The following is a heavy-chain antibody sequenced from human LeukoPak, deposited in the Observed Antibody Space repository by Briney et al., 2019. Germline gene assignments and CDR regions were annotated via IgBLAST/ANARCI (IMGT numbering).Heavy chain of an antibody. CDR3: ARQGGYSSAIGMGY. D-gene: IGHD6-19*01. Sequence: ASVKVSCKASGYTLTDYYMHWVRQAPGQGLEWMGRINPNSGGTNYAQKFQGRVTMTRDTSISTVYMELSRLRSDDTAVYYCARQGGYSSAIGMGYWGQGTLVTVSS. J-gene: IGHJ4*02. V-gene: IGHV1-2*06. CDR1: GYTLTDYY. CDR2: INPNSGGT.